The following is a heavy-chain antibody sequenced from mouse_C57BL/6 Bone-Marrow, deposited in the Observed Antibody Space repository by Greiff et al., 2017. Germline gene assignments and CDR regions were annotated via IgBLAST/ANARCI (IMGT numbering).Heavy chain of an antibody. J-gene: IGHJ3*01. V-gene: IGHV3-6*01. CDR1: GYSITSGYY. CDR3: AREPFAY. CDR2: ISYDGSN. Sequence: DVKLQESGPGLVKPSQSLSLTCSVTGYSITSGYYWNWIRQFPGNKLEWMGYISYDGSNNYNPSLKNRISITRDTSKHQFFLKLNSVTTEYTATYYCAREPFAYWGQGTLVTVSA.